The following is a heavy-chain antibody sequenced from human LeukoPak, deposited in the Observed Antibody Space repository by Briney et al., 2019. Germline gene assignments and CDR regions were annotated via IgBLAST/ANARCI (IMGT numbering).Heavy chain of an antibody. V-gene: IGHV4-59*08. Sequence: SETLSLTCTVPGGSISSYYWSWIRQPPGKGLEWIGYIYYSGSTNYNPSLKSRVTISVDTSKNQFSLKLSSVTAADTAVYYCALRRPYCSGGSCYLHGMDVWGQGTTVTVSS. D-gene: IGHD2-15*01. J-gene: IGHJ6*02. CDR1: GGSISSYY. CDR2: IYYSGST. CDR3: ALRRPYCSGGSCYLHGMDV.